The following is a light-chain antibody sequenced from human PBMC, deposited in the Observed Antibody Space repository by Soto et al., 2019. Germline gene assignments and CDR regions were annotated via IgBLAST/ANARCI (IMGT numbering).Light chain of an antibody. CDR1: SSDVGGYNY. CDR2: DVS. CDR3: CSYAGRYTYV. Sequence: QSALAQPRSVSGSPVQSVTISCSGTSSDVGGYNYVSWYQQHPGKAPKLMIYDVSKRPSGVPDRFSGSKSGKTASLTISGLQAEDEADYYCCSYAGRYTYVFGTGTKVTVL. V-gene: IGLV2-11*01. J-gene: IGLJ1*01.